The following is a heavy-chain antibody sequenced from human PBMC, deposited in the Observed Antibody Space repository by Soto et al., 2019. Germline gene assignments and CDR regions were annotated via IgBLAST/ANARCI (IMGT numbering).Heavy chain of an antibody. D-gene: IGHD1-26*01. CDR1: GGTFSSYA. Sequence: ASAKVSCKASGGTFSSYAISWVRQAPGQGLEWMGGIIPIFGTANYAQKFQGRVTITADESTSTAYMELSSLRSEDPAVYYCSFAIFHYSHDRSYSTYNWFNPWGQGTLVTVSS. CDR2: IIPIFGTA. CDR3: SFAIFHYSHDRSYSTYNWFNP. V-gene: IGHV1-69*13. J-gene: IGHJ5*02.